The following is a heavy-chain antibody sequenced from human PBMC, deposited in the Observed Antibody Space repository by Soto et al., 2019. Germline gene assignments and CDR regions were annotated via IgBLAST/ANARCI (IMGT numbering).Heavy chain of an antibody. CDR2: IRGSGGST. CDR1: GFTFSSYA. D-gene: IGHD1-26*01. Sequence: EVQLLASGGGLVQPGGSLRLSCAASGFTFSSYAISWVRQAPGKGLEWVSSIRGSGGSTYYADSVKGRFTISRDNSKNTLYVQMNSLRAEDTAVYYCAKDFVGVRADAFDIWGQGTMVTVSS. V-gene: IGHV3-23*01. CDR3: AKDFVGVRADAFDI. J-gene: IGHJ3*02.